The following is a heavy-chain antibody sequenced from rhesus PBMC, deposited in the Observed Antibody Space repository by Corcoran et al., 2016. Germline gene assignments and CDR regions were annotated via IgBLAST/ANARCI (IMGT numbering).Heavy chain of an antibody. D-gene: IGHD4-29*01. CDR3: ARRISVAAYFDY. Sequence: QVQLQESGPGLVKPSETLSLTCAVSGGSISRGNWWSWSRQPPGKGLEWIGDIYSNSESTNYNPSLKSRVTISKDTSKNQFSLKLSSVTAADTAVYYCARRISVAAYFDYWGQGVLVTVSS. CDR2: IYSNSEST. J-gene: IGHJ4*01. CDR1: GGSISRGNW. V-gene: IGHV4S12*01.